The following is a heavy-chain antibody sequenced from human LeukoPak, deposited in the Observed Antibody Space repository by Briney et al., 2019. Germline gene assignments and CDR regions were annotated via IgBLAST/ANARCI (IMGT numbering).Heavy chain of an antibody. CDR2: INHSGST. Sequence: GSLRLSCAASGFTFSSYAMSWVRQAPGKGLEWIGEINHSGSTNYNPSLKSRVTISVDTSKNQFSLKLSSVTAADTAVYYCARLMVRGVITVTNFDYWGQGTLVTVSS. J-gene: IGHJ4*02. V-gene: IGHV4-34*01. CDR3: ARLMVRGVITVTNFDY. D-gene: IGHD3-10*01. CDR1: GFTFSSYA.